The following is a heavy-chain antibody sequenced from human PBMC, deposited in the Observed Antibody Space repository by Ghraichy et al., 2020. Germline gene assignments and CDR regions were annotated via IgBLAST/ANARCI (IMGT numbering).Heavy chain of an antibody. CDR3: ARGPKVHKYSSSSPYYYYYMDV. J-gene: IGHJ6*03. Sequence: SETLSLTCAVYGGSFSGYYWSWIRQPPGKGLEWIGEINHSGSTNYNPSLKSRVTISVDTSKNQFSLKLSSVTAADTAVYYCARGPKVHKYSSSSPYYYYYMDVWGKGTTVTVSS. CDR2: INHSGST. V-gene: IGHV4-34*01. D-gene: IGHD6-6*01. CDR1: GGSFSGYY.